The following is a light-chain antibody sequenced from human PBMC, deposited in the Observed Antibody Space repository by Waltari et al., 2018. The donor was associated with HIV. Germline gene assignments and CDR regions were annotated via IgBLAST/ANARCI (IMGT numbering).Light chain of an antibody. CDR2: WAS. CDR3: QQYFSTLPYT. Sequence: DIVMTQSPASLAVSLGERATINCKSSQSVLYSSNNKNYLAWYQQRPGHPPKLLINWASTRQSGVPDRFSGSGSGTDFTLTISSLQAEDVAVYYCQQYFSTLPYTFGQGTKLEIK. J-gene: IGKJ2*01. CDR1: QSVLYSSNNKNY. V-gene: IGKV4-1*01.